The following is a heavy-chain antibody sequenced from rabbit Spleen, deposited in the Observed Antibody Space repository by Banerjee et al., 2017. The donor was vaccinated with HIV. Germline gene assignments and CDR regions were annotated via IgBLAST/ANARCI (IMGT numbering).Heavy chain of an antibody. Sequence: QEQLVESGGGLVKPEGSLKLSCTASGFSFNSGYDMCWVRQAPGKGLEWVACAYAGSSGSTYSATWAKGRFTISKTSSTTVTLQMTSLTAADTATYFCARLGHADYPYAYGLKLWGPGTLVTVS. J-gene: IGHJ4*01. CDR2: AYAGSSGST. CDR1: GFSFNSGYD. D-gene: IGHD6-1*01. CDR3: ARLGHADYPYAYGLKL. V-gene: IGHV1S45*01.